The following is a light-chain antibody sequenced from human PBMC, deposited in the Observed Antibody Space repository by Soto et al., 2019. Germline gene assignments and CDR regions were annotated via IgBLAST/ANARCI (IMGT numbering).Light chain of an antibody. CDR2: GAS. J-gene: IGKJ1*01. CDR1: QSVSSN. Sequence: EIVMTQSPATLSVSPGERATLSCSASQSVSSNLAWYQQKPGQAPRLLMYGASTRATGIPARFSGSGSGTEFTLTISSLQSEDFAVYYCQQYNSWPRTFGQGTKVEIK. V-gene: IGKV3-15*01. CDR3: QQYNSWPRT.